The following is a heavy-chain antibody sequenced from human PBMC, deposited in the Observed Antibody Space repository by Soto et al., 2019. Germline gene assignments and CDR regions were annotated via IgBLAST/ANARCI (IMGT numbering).Heavy chain of an antibody. CDR1: GGSISSSNW. J-gene: IGHJ6*02. V-gene: IGHV4-4*02. Sequence: SETLSLTCAVSGGSISSSNWWSWVRQPPGKGLEWIGEIYHSGSTNYNPSLKSRVTISVDKSKNQFSLKLSSVTAADTAVYYCARGYGSGSYRMSCYGMDVWGQGTTVTVSS. CDR3: ARGYGSGSYRMSCYGMDV. CDR2: IYHSGST. D-gene: IGHD3-10*01.